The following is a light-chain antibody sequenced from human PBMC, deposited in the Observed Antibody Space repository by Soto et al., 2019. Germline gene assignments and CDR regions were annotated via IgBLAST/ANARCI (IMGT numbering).Light chain of an antibody. CDR1: SGHSSYI. J-gene: IGLJ2*01. Sequence: QSVLTQSSSASASLGSSVKLTCTLSSGHSSYIIAWHQQQPGKAPRYLMKLEGSGSYNKGSGVPDRFSGSSSGADRYLTISNLQSEDEAYYYCATWDSNLVVFDGGTKLTVL. CDR3: ATWDSNLVV. CDR2: LEGSGSY. V-gene: IGLV4-60*03.